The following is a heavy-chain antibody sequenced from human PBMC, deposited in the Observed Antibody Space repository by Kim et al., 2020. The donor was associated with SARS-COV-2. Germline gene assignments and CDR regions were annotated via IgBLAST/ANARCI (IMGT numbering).Heavy chain of an antibody. J-gene: IGHJ4*02. V-gene: IGHV5-10-1*01. CDR2: IDPSDSYT. CDR1: GYSFTSYW. Sequence: GESLKISCKGSGYSFTSYWISWVRQMPGKGLEWMGRIDPSDSYTNYSPSFQGHVTISADKSISTAYLQWSSLKASDTAMYYCASSVGGIVATIADSWGFDYWGQGTLVTVSS. D-gene: IGHD5-12*01. CDR3: ASSVGGIVATIADSWGFDY.